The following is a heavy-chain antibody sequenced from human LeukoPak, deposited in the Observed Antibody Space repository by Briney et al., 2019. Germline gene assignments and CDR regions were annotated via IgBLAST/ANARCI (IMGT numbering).Heavy chain of an antibody. CDR2: INHSGST. J-gene: IGHJ5*02. Sequence: PSETLSLTCAVYGGSFSGYYWSWIRQPPGKGLEWIGEINHSGSTNYNPSLKSRVTISVDTSKNQFSLKLSSVTPEDTAVYYCAKEYSSSSSWFDTWGQGTRVTVSS. D-gene: IGHD6-6*01. V-gene: IGHV4-34*01. CDR3: AKEYSSSSSWFDT. CDR1: GGSFSGYY.